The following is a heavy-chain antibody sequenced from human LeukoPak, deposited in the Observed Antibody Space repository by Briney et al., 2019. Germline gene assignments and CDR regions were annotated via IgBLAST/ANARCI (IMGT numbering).Heavy chain of an antibody. Sequence: PGGSLRLSCAASGFTFSSYAMSWVRQAPGKGLEWVSAISGSGGSTYYADSVKGRFTISRDNSKNTLYLQMNSLRAEDTAVYYCAREARGYCSSTSCYGGFDYWGQGTLVTVSS. CDR1: GFTFSSYA. CDR2: ISGSGGST. D-gene: IGHD2-2*01. V-gene: IGHV3-23*01. J-gene: IGHJ4*02. CDR3: AREARGYCSSTSCYGGFDY.